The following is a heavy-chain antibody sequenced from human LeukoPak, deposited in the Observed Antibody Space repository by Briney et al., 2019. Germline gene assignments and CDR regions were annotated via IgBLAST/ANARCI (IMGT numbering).Heavy chain of an antibody. Sequence: PGGSLRLSCAASGFTFSSYSMNWVRQAPGKVLERVSSISSSSSYIYYADSVKGRFTISRDNAKNSLYLQMNSLRAEDTAVYYCARVDRDCGGDCYPDRFDPWGQGTLVTVSS. V-gene: IGHV3-21*01. CDR2: ISSSSSYI. CDR1: GFTFSSYS. D-gene: IGHD2-21*02. J-gene: IGHJ5*02. CDR3: ARVDRDCGGDCYPDRFDP.